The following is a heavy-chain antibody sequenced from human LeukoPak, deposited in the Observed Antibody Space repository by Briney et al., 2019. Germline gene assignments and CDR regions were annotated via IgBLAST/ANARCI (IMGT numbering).Heavy chain of an antibody. Sequence: GGSLRLSCTASGFTFSDYWMNWVRQVPGKGLEWVSYISSSGSTIYYADSVKGRFTISRDNAKNSLYLQMNSLRAEDTAVYYCAREWQRTFDYWGQGTLVTVSS. CDR3: AREWQRTFDY. CDR2: ISSSGSTI. CDR1: GFTFSDYW. D-gene: IGHD6-25*01. J-gene: IGHJ4*02. V-gene: IGHV3-48*04.